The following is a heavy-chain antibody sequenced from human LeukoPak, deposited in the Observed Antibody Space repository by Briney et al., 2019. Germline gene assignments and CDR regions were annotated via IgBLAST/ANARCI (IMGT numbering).Heavy chain of an antibody. CDR3: ARFGYSYGGEYYYYGMDV. J-gene: IGHJ6*02. Sequence: SETLSLTCTVSSGSVSGHYWSWIRQPPGKGLEWIGEINHSGSTNYNPSLKSRVTISVDTSKNQFSLKLSSVTAADTAVYYCARFGYSYGGEYYYYGMDVWGQGTTVTVSS. CDR1: SGSVSGHY. CDR2: INHSGST. D-gene: IGHD5-18*01. V-gene: IGHV4-34*01.